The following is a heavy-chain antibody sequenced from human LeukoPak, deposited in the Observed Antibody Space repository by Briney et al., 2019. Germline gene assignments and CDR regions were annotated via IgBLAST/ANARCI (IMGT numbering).Heavy chain of an antibody. CDR1: GFTFNTYW. J-gene: IGHJ4*02. CDR2: ISSDGSTT. D-gene: IGHD5-24*01. CDR3: ARVADGYSLFDY. V-gene: IGHV3-74*01. Sequence: GGSLRLSCAASGFTFNTYWMYWVRQAPGRGLVWVSRISSDGSTTRYADSVKGRFTVSRDNAKNTLYLQMNSLRAEDSALYYCARVADGYSLFDYWGQGTLVTVSS.